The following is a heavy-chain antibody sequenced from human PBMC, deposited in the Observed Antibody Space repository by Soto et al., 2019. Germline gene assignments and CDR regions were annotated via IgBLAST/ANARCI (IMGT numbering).Heavy chain of an antibody. CDR3: ARVDLGYCSGGSCYSRYNWFDP. Sequence: GASVEVCCTASGETFNSYAMHWVRQAHGQRLEWMGWINAGNGNTKYSQKFQGRVTITRDTSASTAYMELSSLRSEDTAVYYCARVDLGYCSGGSCYSRYNWFDPWGQGTLVTVSS. CDR2: INAGNGNT. CDR1: GETFNSYA. D-gene: IGHD2-15*01. V-gene: IGHV1-3*01. J-gene: IGHJ5*02.